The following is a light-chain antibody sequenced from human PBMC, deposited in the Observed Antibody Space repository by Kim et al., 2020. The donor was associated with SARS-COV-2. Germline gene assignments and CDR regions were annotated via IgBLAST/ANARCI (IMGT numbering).Light chain of an antibody. V-gene: IGKV1-39*01. CDR2: SAS. CDR3: QQSYNTPRYT. CDR1: QTISTF. J-gene: IGKJ2*01. Sequence: ASVGDKVTITWRASQTISTFLNWYQQKPGKAPNLLIHSASTLQSGVPSRFSGSGSGTDFTLTISSLHPEDFATYYCQQSYNTPRYTFGLGTKLEI.